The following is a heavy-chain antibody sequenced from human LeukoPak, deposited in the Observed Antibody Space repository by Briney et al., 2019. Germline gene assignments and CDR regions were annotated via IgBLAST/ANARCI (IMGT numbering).Heavy chain of an antibody. Sequence: SETLSLTCTVSGGSISGYYWTWIRQPPGEALQYIGCIYYTGTTNYNPSLTSRVTISVDTSKNQFALRLSSVTAADTAVYYCARVVGGVGLDYWGQGTLVTVSS. D-gene: IGHD3-16*01. V-gene: IGHV4-59*01. CDR2: IYYTGTT. J-gene: IGHJ4*02. CDR3: ARVVGGVGLDY. CDR1: GGSISGYY.